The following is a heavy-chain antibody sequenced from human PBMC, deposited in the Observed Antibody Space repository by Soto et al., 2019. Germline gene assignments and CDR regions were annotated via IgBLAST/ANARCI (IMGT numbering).Heavy chain of an antibody. CDR3: ARGGWSLDY. CDR2: IHYTGST. J-gene: IGHJ4*02. Sequence: SETLSLTCSVSGGSIISHYWSWIRQPPGKGLEWIGYIHYTGSTDHNPSLKSRLTISVDTSKNQFSLKLSSVTAADTAVYYCARGGWSLDYWGQGTLVTVPQ. CDR1: GGSIISHY. V-gene: IGHV4-59*11. D-gene: IGHD2-15*01.